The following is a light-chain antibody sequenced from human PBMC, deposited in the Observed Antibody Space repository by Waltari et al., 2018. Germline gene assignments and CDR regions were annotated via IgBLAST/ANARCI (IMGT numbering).Light chain of an antibody. Sequence: QSVLTQPPSVSAAPGQKVTISCSGSNSNIGNNYVSWYQHRPGTAPKLLISENDNRPSGIPDRFSFSKSGRSATLDITGLQTGDEADYYCGTWDSSLSVVLFGGGTKLTVL. J-gene: IGLJ3*02. V-gene: IGLV1-51*02. CDR1: NSNIGNNY. CDR2: END. CDR3: GTWDSSLSVVL.